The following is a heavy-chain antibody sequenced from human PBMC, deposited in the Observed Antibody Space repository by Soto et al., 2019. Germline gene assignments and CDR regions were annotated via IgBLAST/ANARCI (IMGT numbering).Heavy chain of an antibody. J-gene: IGHJ6*02. CDR2: IIPIFGTA. CDR3: ARGNYQIYGTDV. D-gene: IGHD1-1*01. CDR1: GGTFSSYA. Sequence: GASVKVSCKASGGTFSSYAISWVRQAPGQGLEWMGGIIPIFGTANYAQKFQGRVTITADKSTSTAYMELSSLRSEDTAVYYCARGNYQIYGTDVWGQGTTVTVSS. V-gene: IGHV1-69*06.